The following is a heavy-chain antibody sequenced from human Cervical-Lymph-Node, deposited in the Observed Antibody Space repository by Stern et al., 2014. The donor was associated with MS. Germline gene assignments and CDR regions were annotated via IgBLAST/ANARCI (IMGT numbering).Heavy chain of an antibody. D-gene: IGHD4-23*01. CDR2: ISWNSNTI. CDR3: ARGPPGGTHSGYLAY. CDR1: GLTFDDYT. J-gene: IGHJ4*02. V-gene: IGHV3-9*01. Sequence: EVQLVESGGGVVQPGRSLRLSCVASGLTFDDYTMHWVRQAPGKGLEWGSAISWNSNTIQYADSVKGRFTTSRDNGKNSLFLQMNSLRVEDTALYYCARGPPGGTHSGYLAYWGQGARVTVSS.